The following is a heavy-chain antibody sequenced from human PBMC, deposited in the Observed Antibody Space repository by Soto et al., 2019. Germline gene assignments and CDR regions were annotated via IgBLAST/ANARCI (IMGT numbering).Heavy chain of an antibody. CDR1: GFTFSSYG. Sequence: QVQLVESGGGVVQPGRSLRLSCAASGFTFSSYGMHWVRQAPGKGLEWVAVIWYDGSNKYYADSVKGRFTISRDNSKNTLYLQMNCLRAEDTAVYYCAREKRTMIHTDAFDIWGQGTMVTVSS. D-gene: IGHD3-22*01. CDR3: AREKRTMIHTDAFDI. J-gene: IGHJ3*02. CDR2: IWYDGSNK. V-gene: IGHV3-33*01.